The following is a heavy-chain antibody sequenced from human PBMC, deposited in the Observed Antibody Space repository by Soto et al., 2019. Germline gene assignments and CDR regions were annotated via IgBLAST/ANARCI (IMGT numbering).Heavy chain of an antibody. J-gene: IGHJ3*02. V-gene: IGHV3-30-3*01. D-gene: IGHD6-19*01. Sequence: QVQLVESGGGVVQPGRSLRLSCAASGFTFSSYAMHWVRQAPGKGLEWVAVISYDGSNKYYADSVKGRFTISRDNSKNTLYLQMNSLRAEDTAVYYCARSSSGWYDAFDIWGQGTMVTVSS. CDR1: GFTFSSYA. CDR2: ISYDGSNK. CDR3: ARSSSGWYDAFDI.